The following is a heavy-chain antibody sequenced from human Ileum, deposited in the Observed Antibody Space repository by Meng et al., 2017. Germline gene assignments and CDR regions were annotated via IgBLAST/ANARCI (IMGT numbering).Heavy chain of an antibody. D-gene: IGHD4-11*01. Sequence: GGSLRLSCAASGFTFSRYELNWVRQAPGKGLKWVAYISSSGSTINYADSVKGRFTISRDNAKKTLYLQLNSLRGEDTAVYYCARMGPSYNNLYWGQGTLVTVSS. CDR2: ISSSGSTI. CDR1: GFTFSRYE. V-gene: IGHV3-48*03. CDR3: ARMGPSYNNLY. J-gene: IGHJ4*02.